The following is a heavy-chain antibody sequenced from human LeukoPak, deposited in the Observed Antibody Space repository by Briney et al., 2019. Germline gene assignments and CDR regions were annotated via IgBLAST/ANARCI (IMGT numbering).Heavy chain of an antibody. Sequence: GGSLRLSCAASGFTFTSYGMHWVRQTPGKGLDWVAFIRYDGSNQYYADSVMGRFTISRDNSKNTLYLQMNSLRAEDTTVYYCAKDSLTGSGPYYFDYWGQGTLVTVSS. CDR3: AKDSLTGSGPYYFDY. CDR2: IRYDGSNQ. J-gene: IGHJ4*02. CDR1: GFTFTSYG. V-gene: IGHV3-30*02. D-gene: IGHD3-9*01.